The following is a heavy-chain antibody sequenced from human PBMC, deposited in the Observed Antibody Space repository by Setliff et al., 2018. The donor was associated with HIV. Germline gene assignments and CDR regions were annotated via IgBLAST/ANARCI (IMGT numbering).Heavy chain of an antibody. D-gene: IGHD5-18*01. Sequence: PSETLSLTCAVSGGSISSGSYYWTWIRQPAGKGLEWIGRIYTSGSTNYNPSLKSRVTISVDTSKNQFSLKLSSVTAADTAVYYCARHLRSYGAAIGYGMDVWGQGTTVTVSS. V-gene: IGHV4-61*02. J-gene: IGHJ6*02. CDR2: IYTSGST. CDR1: GGSISSGSYY. CDR3: ARHLRSYGAAIGYGMDV.